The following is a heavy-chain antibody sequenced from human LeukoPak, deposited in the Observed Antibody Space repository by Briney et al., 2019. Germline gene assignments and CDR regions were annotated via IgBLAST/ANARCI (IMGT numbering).Heavy chain of an antibody. V-gene: IGHV3-49*04. CDR2: TKNKTNRGTT. J-gene: IGHJ4*02. Sequence: GGSLRLSCVASGFTFSSYAMSWVRQAPGKGLEWVGFTKNKTNRGTTEYAASVKGRSTISRDDSKSIAYLQMNSLKTEDTAVYYYTREGSVDIVLMVYALPDYWGQGTLVTVSS. D-gene: IGHD2-8*01. CDR1: GFTFSSYA. CDR3: TREGSVDIVLMVYALPDY.